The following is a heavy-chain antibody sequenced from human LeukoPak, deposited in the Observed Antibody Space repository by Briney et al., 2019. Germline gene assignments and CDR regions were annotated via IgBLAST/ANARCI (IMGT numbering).Heavy chain of an antibody. CDR3: AILSEYSSSSTAPPLNY. CDR1: GGSISSSSYY. CDR2: IYYSGST. D-gene: IGHD6-6*01. J-gene: IGHJ4*02. V-gene: IGHV4-39*01. Sequence: SETLSLTCTVSGGSISSSSYYWGWIRQPPGKGLEWIGSIYYSGSTYYNPSLKSRVTISVDTSKNQFSLKLSSVTAADTAVYYCAILSEYSSSSTAPPLNYWGQGTLVTVSS.